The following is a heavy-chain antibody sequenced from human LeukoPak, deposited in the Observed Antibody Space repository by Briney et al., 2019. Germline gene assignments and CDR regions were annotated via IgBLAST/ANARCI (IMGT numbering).Heavy chain of an antibody. J-gene: IGHJ4*02. D-gene: IGHD3-10*01. CDR3: ARDWYGSGSYKNYFDY. CDR2: ISSSSSYI. CDR1: GFTFSSYS. V-gene: IGHV3-21*01. Sequence: GGSLRLSCAASGFTFSSYSMNWVRQAPGKGLEWVSSISSSSSYIYYADSVKGRFTISRDNAKNSLYLQMNSLRAEDTAVYYCARDWYGSGSYKNYFDYWGQGTLVTVSS.